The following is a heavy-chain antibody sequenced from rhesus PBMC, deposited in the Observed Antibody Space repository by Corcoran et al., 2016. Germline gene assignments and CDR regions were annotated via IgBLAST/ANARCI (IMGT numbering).Heavy chain of an antibody. CDR1: GFTFSSYG. D-gene: IGHD4-23*01. V-gene: IGHV3S5*01. CDR2: NNSGGGST. Sequence: EVQLVETGGGLVQPGGSLKLSCAASGFTFSSYGMSWVRQAPGKGLEWVSANNSGGGSTYSPESVKGRFTSSRDNSKNTLSLQMSSLRAEDTAIYYCAKDRLYINYPYYFDYWGQGVLVTVSS. J-gene: IGHJ4*01. CDR3: AKDRLYINYPYYFDY.